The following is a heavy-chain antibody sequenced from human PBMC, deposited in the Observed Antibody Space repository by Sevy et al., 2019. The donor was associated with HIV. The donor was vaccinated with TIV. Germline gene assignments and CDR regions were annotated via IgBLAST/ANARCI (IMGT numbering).Heavy chain of an antibody. D-gene: IGHD2-15*01. Sequence: ASVKVSCKASGYTFTGYYMHWVRQAPGQGLEWMGWINPNSGGTNYAQKFQGWVTMTRDTSISTAYMEVSRLSSDDTAVYYCARMGGVVVHPYFDYWGQGTLVTVSS. J-gene: IGHJ4*02. CDR3: ARMGGVVVHPYFDY. CDR1: GYTFTGYY. V-gene: IGHV1-2*04. CDR2: INPNSGGT.